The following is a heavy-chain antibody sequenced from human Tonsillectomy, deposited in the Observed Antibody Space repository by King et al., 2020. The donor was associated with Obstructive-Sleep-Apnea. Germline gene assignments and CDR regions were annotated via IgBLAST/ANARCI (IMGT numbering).Heavy chain of an antibody. CDR1: GGSISSYY. D-gene: IGHD6-13*01. Sequence: LQLQESGPGLVKPSETLSLTCTVSGGSISSYYWSWIRQPPGKGLEWIGYIYYSGSTNYNPSLKSRVTISVDTSKNQFSLKLSSVTAADTAVYYCASLRAAPVPQKGYFDYWGQGTLVTVSS. V-gene: IGHV4-59*01. CDR3: ASLRAAPVPQKGYFDY. J-gene: IGHJ4*02. CDR2: IYYSGST.